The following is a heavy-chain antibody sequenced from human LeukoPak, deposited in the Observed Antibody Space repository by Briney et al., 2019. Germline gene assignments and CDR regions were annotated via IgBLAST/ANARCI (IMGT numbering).Heavy chain of an antibody. D-gene: IGHD5-24*01. V-gene: IGHV1-69*04. CDR3: ARDGRGMALDY. CDR2: IIPILGIA. Sequence: SVKVSCKASGGTFSSYAISWVRQAPGQGLEWMGRIIPILGIANYAQKFQGRVTITADKSTSTAYMELSSLRSEDTAVYYCARDGRGMALDYWGQGTLVTVSS. J-gene: IGHJ4*02. CDR1: GGTFSSYA.